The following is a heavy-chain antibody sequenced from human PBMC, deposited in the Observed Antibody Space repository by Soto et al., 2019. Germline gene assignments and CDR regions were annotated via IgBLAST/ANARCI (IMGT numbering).Heavy chain of an antibody. CDR1: GGTFSSYA. V-gene: IGHV1-69*01. J-gene: IGHJ4*02. D-gene: IGHD3-22*01. CDR3: AREGRPRYYDRSGYHIDY. Sequence: QVQLVQSGAEVKKPGSSVKVSCKASGGTFSSYAISWVRQAPGQGLEWMGGIIPIFGTANYAQKFQGRVKITADESTSTAYMELSSLRSEDTAVYYCAREGRPRYYDRSGYHIDYWGQGTLVTVSS. CDR2: IIPIFGTA.